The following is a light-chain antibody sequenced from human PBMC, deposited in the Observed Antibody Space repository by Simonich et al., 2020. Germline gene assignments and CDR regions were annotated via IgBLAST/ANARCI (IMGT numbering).Light chain of an antibody. CDR2: DVI. CDR3: SSYTSSSTV. CDR1: SSDVGSYNL. Sequence: QSALTQPASVSGSPGQSITISCTGTSSDVGSYNLVSWYQQHPGKAPKPMIYDVIKRPSGVSNRFSGSKSGNTASLTISGLQAEDEADYYCSSYTSSSTVFGGGTKLTVL. V-gene: IGLV2-14*02. J-gene: IGLJ2*01.